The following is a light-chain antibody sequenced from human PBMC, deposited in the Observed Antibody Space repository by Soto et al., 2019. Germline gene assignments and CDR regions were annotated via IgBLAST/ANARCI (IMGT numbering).Light chain of an antibody. CDR3: SSYAGSTVV. CDR2: EVS. Sequence: QSALTQPPSASGSPGQSVTISCTGTSSDVGGYNYVSWYQQPPGKAPKLMIYEVSKRPSGVPDRFSGSKSGNTASLTVSGLQAEDEADYYCSSYAGSTVVFGGGTKLTVL. CDR1: SSDVGGYNY. J-gene: IGLJ2*01. V-gene: IGLV2-8*01.